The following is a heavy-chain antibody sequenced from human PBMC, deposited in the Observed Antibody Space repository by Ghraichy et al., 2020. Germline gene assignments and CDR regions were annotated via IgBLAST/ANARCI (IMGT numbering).Heavy chain of an antibody. CDR3: ARAKGLGYCSGGSCYEALAEFDY. D-gene: IGHD2-15*01. CDR1: GFTFSSYS. Sequence: GGSLRLSCAASGFTFSSYSMNWVRQAPGKGLEWVSSISSSSSYIYYADSVKGRFTISRDNAKNSLYLQMNSLRAEDTAVYYCARAKGLGYCSGGSCYEALAEFDYWGQGTLVTVSS. J-gene: IGHJ4*02. V-gene: IGHV3-21*01. CDR2: ISSSSSYI.